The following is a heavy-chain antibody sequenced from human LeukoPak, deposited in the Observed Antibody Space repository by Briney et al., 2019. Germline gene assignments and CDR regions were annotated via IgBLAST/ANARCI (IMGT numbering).Heavy chain of an antibody. CDR1: GFTFTKSW. V-gene: IGHV3-7*01. CDR3: ARDTDGSLDY. Sequence: PGGSLRLSCAASGFTFTKSWMAWVRQAPGEGLEWVANIKQDGSTRHYADSLRGRFTISRDNPKNSLYLQMSSLRADDTAVYYCARDTDGSLDYWGQGILVTVAS. J-gene: IGHJ4*02. CDR2: IKQDGSTR. D-gene: IGHD1-26*01.